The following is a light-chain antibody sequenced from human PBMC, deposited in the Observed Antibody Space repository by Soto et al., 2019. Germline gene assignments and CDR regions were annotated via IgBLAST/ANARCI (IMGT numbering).Light chain of an antibody. CDR1: QSINGY. Sequence: EIVLTQSPATLSLSPGERATLSCRASQSINGYLGWYQQKLGQAPRLLIYDATDRATGIPTRFSGSESGTDFTLTISSLEPEDFAVYYCQQRYNWPRTFGGGTKVEIK. CDR3: QQRYNWPRT. CDR2: DAT. J-gene: IGKJ4*01. V-gene: IGKV3-11*01.